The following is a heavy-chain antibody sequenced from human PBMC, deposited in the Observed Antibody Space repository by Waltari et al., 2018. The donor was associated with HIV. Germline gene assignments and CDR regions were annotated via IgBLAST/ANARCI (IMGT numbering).Heavy chain of an antibody. D-gene: IGHD6-19*01. CDR1: GFPFVAYG. CDR3: AKDLEGSGSLGAAH. CDR2: IWYNGNTK. J-gene: IGHJ4*02. Sequence: QVQLVESGGGVVQPGRSLRLSCAASGFPFVAYGMHWVRQAPGKGWEWVAVIWYNGNTKFYADSVKGRFTISRDNSKNTLYLQMNSLRGEDTAIYYCAKDLEGSGSLGAAHWGQGILVTVSS. V-gene: IGHV3-30*18.